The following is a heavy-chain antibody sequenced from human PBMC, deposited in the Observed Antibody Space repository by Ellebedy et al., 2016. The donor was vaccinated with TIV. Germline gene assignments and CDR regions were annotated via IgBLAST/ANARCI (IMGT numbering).Heavy chain of an antibody. J-gene: IGHJ5*02. CDR2: ISSGGSNK. CDR3: ARDTRFIDHQHNWFDP. V-gene: IGHV3-11*01. CDR1: GFTFSDFY. Sequence: GESLKISCAASGFTFSDFYMIWIRQAPGKGLEWVSYISSGGSNKYYADSVKGRFTISRDNAKNSLYLQINSLRAEDAAVYYCARDTRFIDHQHNWFDPWGQGTLVTVSS. D-gene: IGHD2-2*01.